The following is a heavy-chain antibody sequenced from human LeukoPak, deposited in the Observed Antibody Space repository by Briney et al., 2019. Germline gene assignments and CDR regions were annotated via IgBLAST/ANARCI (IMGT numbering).Heavy chain of an antibody. J-gene: IGHJ4*02. Sequence: SQTLSLTCTVSGGSISSGDYYWSWIRQPPGKGLEWIGYIYYSGSTDYNPSLKSRVTISVDTSKKQFSLKLSSVTAADTAVYYCARDPVSGYGRGGYWGQGTLVTVSS. D-gene: IGHD5-12*01. V-gene: IGHV4-30-4*01. CDR3: ARDPVSGYGRGGY. CDR2: IYYSGST. CDR1: GGSISSGDYY.